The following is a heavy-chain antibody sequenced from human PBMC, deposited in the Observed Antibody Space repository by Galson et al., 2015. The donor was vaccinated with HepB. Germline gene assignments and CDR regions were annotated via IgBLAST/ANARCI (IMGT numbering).Heavy chain of an antibody. J-gene: IGHJ4*02. CDR2: ISGSGGST. V-gene: IGHV3-23*01. CDR3: ANGSPTHSSGYYCLGY. CDR1: GFTFSSYA. D-gene: IGHD3-22*01. Sequence: SLRLSCAASGFTFSSYAMSWVRQAPGKGLEWVSAISGSGGSTYYADSVKGRFTISRDNSKNTLYLQMNSLRAEDTAVYYCANGSPTHSSGYYCLGYWGQGTLVTVSS.